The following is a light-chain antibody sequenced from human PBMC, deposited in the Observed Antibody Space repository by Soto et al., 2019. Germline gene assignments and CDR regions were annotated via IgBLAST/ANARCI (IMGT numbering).Light chain of an antibody. Sequence: VLTQSTSTLSLTTGRSATLSCRAAPSVTSYLAWYQQQPAQPPRLLIYGAVNSAAGMAARCSGSGSGTAFTLPTISLEPEDSAVYYCQQRNIWPPVTFGQGTRLEI. CDR1: PSVTSY. V-gene: IGKV3-11*01. CDR3: QQRNIWPPVT. J-gene: IGKJ5*01. CDR2: GAV.